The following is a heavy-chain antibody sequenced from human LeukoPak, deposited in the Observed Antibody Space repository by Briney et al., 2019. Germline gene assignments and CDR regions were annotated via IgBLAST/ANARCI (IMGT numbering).Heavy chain of an antibody. D-gene: IGHD3-22*01. CDR1: GYTFTSYG. CDR3: AREGYYDSSGAPDY. CDR2: ISGYSGNT. Sequence: ASVRVSCKPSGYTFTSYGISWVRQAPGQGLEWMGWISGYSGNTNYAQKFQGRVTMTTDTSTSTAYMELRSLRSDDTAVYYCAREGYYDSSGAPDYWGQGTLVTVSS. J-gene: IGHJ4*02. V-gene: IGHV1-18*01.